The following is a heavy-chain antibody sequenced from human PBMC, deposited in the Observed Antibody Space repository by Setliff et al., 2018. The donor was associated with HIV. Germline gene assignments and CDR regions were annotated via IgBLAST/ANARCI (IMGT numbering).Heavy chain of an antibody. Sequence: GGSLRLSCAASGFSFSSFEINWVRQAPGKGLEWISYISSRGNFIYYADSVKGRFTISRDNAKYSLYLQMNNLRTEDTAVYYCVRDFKWLNWFFDLWGRGTLVTVSS. J-gene: IGHJ2*01. V-gene: IGHV3-48*03. CDR1: GFSFSSFE. CDR3: VRDFKWLNWFFDL. CDR2: ISSRGNFI. D-gene: IGHD5-12*01.